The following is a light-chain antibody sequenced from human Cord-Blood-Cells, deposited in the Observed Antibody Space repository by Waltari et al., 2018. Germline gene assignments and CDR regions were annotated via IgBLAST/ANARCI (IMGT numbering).Light chain of an antibody. Sequence: DIQMTKSPSSLSASVGDRVTITCRGSQSISSYLNWYQQKPGKALKLLIYAASCLQSGVPSRFSGSGSGTDFTLTISSLQPEDFATYYCQQSYSTVWTFGQGTKVEIK. CDR2: AAS. V-gene: IGKV1-39*01. J-gene: IGKJ1*01. CDR3: QQSYSTVWT. CDR1: QSISSY.